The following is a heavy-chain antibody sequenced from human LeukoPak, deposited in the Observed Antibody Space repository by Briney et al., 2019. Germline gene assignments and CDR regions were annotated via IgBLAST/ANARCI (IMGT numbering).Heavy chain of an antibody. V-gene: IGHV1-18*01. J-gene: IGHJ4*02. CDR1: GGTFSSYA. Sequence: ASVKVSCKASGGTFSSYAISWVRQAPGQGLEWMGWISAYNGDTNYAQKFQGRVTMTTDTSTNTAYMELRSLRSDDTAVYYCAREPGLARSTFFDYWGQGTLVTVST. D-gene: IGHD3-16*01. CDR3: AREPGLARSTFFDY. CDR2: ISAYNGDT.